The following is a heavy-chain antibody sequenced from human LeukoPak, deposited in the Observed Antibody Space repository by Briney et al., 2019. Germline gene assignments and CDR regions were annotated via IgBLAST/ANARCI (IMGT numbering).Heavy chain of an antibody. CDR2: IRYDGSNK. CDR3: AKDGNYDFWSGYPAPSDY. J-gene: IGHJ4*02. Sequence: PGGSLRLSCAASGFTFSSYARHWVRQAPGKGLEWVAFIRYDGSNKYYADSVKGRSTISRDNSKNTLYLQMNSLGAEDTAVYYCAKDGNYDFWSGYPAPSDYWGQGTLVTVSS. CDR1: GFTFSSYA. V-gene: IGHV3-30*02. D-gene: IGHD3-3*01.